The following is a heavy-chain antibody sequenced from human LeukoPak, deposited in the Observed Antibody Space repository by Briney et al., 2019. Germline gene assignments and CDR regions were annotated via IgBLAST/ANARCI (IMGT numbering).Heavy chain of an antibody. V-gene: IGHV1-69*05. CDR3: ARDRIIVSSRVSDAFDI. CDR2: IIPIFGTA. D-gene: IGHD2-15*01. CDR1: GGTFSSYA. Sequence: SVKVSCKASGGTFSSYAISWVRQAPGQGLEWMGGIIPIFGTANYAQKFQGRVTITTDESTSTAYMELSSLRSEDTAVYYCARDRIIVSSRVSDAFDIWAKGQWSPSLQ. J-gene: IGHJ3*02.